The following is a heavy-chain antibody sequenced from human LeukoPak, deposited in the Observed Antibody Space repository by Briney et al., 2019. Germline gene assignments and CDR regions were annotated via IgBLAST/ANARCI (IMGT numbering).Heavy chain of an antibody. CDR1: GIASSRER. CDR3: ARDVVAARLRGRAFDI. D-gene: IGHD6-6*01. Sequence: GIASSRERMCFFGVAAGIKKEWVANIKQDGSEKYYVDSVKGRFTISRDNAKNSLYLQMNSLRAEDTAVYYCARDVVAARLRGRAFDIWGQGTMVIVS. J-gene: IGHJ3*02. CDR2: IKQDGSEK. V-gene: IGHV3-7*05.